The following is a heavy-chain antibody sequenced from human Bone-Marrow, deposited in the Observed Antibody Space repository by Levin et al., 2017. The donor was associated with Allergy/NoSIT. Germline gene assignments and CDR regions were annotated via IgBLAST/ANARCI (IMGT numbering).Heavy chain of an antibody. CDR1: GFTFSSYS. CDR3: VRGLPDY. CDR2: INSSSGTI. J-gene: IGHJ4*02. V-gene: IGHV3-48*01. Sequence: GESLKISCATSGFTFSSYSMNWVRQAPGKGLEWVSYINSSSGTIYYVDSVKGRFTISRDNAKKSLYMQMSSLRVEDTAVYYCVRGLPDYWGQGTLVTVSS.